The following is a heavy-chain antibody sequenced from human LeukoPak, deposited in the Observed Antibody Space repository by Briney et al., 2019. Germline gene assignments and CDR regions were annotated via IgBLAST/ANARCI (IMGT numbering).Heavy chain of an antibody. J-gene: IGHJ4*02. Sequence: ASVTVSCKASGYTFTSYGISWVRQAPGQGLEWMGWISAYNGNTNYAQKLQGRVTMTTDTSTSTAYMELRSLRSDDTAVYYCARGRITMVRGVIVLDYFDYWGQGTLVTVSS. CDR1: GYTFTSYG. CDR2: ISAYNGNT. CDR3: ARGRITMVRGVIVLDYFDY. D-gene: IGHD3-10*01. V-gene: IGHV1-18*01.